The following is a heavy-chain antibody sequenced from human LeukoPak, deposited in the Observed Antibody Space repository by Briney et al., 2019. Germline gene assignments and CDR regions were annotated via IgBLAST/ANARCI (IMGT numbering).Heavy chain of an antibody. V-gene: IGHV5-51*01. Sequence: NAGESLKISCKGSGYSFTSYWIGWVRQVPGKGLEWMGIIYPGDSDTRYSPSFQGQVTISADKSISTAYLQWSSLKASDTAMYYCARLESGYSGYDGTYFDYWGQGTLSPSPQ. CDR3: ARLESGYSGYDGTYFDY. CDR2: IYPGDSDT. CDR1: GYSFTSYW. D-gene: IGHD5-12*01. J-gene: IGHJ4*02.